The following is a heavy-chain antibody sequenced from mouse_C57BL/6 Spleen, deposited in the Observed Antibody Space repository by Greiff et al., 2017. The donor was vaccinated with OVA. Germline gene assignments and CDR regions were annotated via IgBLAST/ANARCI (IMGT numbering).Heavy chain of an antibody. J-gene: IGHJ1*03. V-gene: IGHV1-26*01. CDR1: GYTFTDYY. Sequence: VQLQQSGPELVKPGASVKISCKASGYTFTDYYMNWVKQSHGKSLEWIGDINPNNGGTSYNQKFKGKATLTVDKSSSTAYMELRSLTSEDSAVYYCARRTTVVNWYFDVWGTGTTVTVSS. D-gene: IGHD1-1*01. CDR2: INPNNGGT. CDR3: ARRTTVVNWYFDV.